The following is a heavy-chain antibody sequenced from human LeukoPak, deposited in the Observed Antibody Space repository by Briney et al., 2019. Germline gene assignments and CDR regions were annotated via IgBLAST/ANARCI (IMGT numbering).Heavy chain of an antibody. D-gene: IGHD3-22*01. CDR1: GGSISSSSYY. V-gene: IGHV4-39*07. CDR2: IYYSGST. CDR3: ARDGYYPSGYSDY. Sequence: KPSETLSLTCTVSGGSISSSSYYWGWIRQPPGKGLEWIGSIYYSGSTYYNPSLKSRVTISVDTSKNQFSLKLSSVTAADTAVYYCARDGYYPSGYSDYWGQGTLVTVSS. J-gene: IGHJ4*02.